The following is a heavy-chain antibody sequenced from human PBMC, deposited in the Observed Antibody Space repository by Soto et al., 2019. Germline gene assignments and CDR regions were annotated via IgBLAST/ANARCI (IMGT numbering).Heavy chain of an antibody. J-gene: IGHJ4*02. D-gene: IGHD1-26*01. CDR3: AKDQGRSGSYFDY. CDR2: ISWNSGSI. V-gene: IGHV3-9*01. CDR1: GFTFDDYA. Sequence: GGSLRLSCAASGFTFDDYAMHWVRQAPGKGLEWVSGISWNSGSIGYADSVKGRFTISRDNAKNSLYLQMNSLRAEDTALYYCAKDQGRSGSYFDYWGQGTLVTVSS.